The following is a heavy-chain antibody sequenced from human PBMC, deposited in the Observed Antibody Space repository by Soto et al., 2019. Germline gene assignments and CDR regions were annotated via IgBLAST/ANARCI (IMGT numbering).Heavy chain of an antibody. Sequence: QVQLVQSGAEVKKPGSSVKVSCKASGGTFSSYAISWVRQAPGQGLEWMGGIIPIFGTANYAQKFQGRVRITADESTSAACMELSSLSSEDTAVYYCAREWVAGEDYYDSSGYPGWYFDYWGQGTLVTVSS. D-gene: IGHD3-22*01. CDR1: GGTFSSYA. CDR2: IIPIFGTA. J-gene: IGHJ4*02. V-gene: IGHV1-69*12. CDR3: AREWVAGEDYYDSSGYPGWYFDY.